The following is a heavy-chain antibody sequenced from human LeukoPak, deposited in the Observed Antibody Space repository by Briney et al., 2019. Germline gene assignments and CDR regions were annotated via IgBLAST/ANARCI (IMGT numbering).Heavy chain of an antibody. D-gene: IGHD3-22*01. V-gene: IGHV3-23*01. CDR3: AKEFYDSSGYYFDY. CDR1: GFTFSSYA. Sequence: GGSLRLSCAASGFTFSSYAMRWVRQAPEKGLEWVSAISGSGGSTYYADSVKGRFTISRDNSKNTLYLQMNSLRAEDTAVYYCAKEFYDSSGYYFDYWGQGTLVTVSS. CDR2: ISGSGGST. J-gene: IGHJ4*02.